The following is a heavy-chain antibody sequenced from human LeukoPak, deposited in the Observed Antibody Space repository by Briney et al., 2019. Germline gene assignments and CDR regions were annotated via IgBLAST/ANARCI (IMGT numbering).Heavy chain of an antibody. CDR2: ISSSSSHI. CDR3: ARGYCGGDCYGD. CDR1: GFTFSSYT. V-gene: IGHV3-21*01. D-gene: IGHD2-21*02. Sequence: RGSLRLSCAASGFTFSSYTMNWVRQAPGKGLEYVSSISSSSSHIYYADSVKGRFTISRDNTKSSLYLQMNSLRAEDMAVYYCARGYCGGDCYGDWGQGTLVTVSS. J-gene: IGHJ1*01.